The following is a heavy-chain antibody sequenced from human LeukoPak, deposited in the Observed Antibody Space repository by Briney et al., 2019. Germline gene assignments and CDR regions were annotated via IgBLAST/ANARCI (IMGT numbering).Heavy chain of an antibody. Sequence: PGGSLRLSCTASGFPFSDYAMSWVRQAPGKGLEGVSVTTGSGITTYYADSVKGRFTISRDNSKNTLSLQMDSLRGEDTGVYYCAKHSVGATVGWDAFDIWGQGTLVTVSS. CDR3: AKHSVGATVGWDAFDI. V-gene: IGHV3-23*01. CDR2: TTGSGITT. D-gene: IGHD1-26*01. J-gene: IGHJ3*02. CDR1: GFPFSDYA.